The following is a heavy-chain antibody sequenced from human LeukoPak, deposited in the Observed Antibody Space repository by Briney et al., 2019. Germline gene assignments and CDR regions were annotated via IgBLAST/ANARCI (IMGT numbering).Heavy chain of an antibody. J-gene: IGHJ4*02. CDR3: ARGQVGDEGYLDY. CDR2: IYYSGST. CDR1: GGSISSSSYY. V-gene: IGHV4-39*01. D-gene: IGHD2-21*01. Sequence: SETLSLTCTVSGGSISSSSYYWGWIRQPPGKGLEWIGSIYYSGSTYYNPSLKSRVTISVDTSKNQFSLKLSSVTAADTAVYYCARGQVGDEGYLDYWGQGTLVTVSS.